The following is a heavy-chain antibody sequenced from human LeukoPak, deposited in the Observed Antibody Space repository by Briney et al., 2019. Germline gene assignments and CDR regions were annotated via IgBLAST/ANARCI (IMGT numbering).Heavy chain of an antibody. Sequence: PRGSLRLSCAASGFTFWNYWMNWVRQTPGKGLEWVANIKEDGSDKYYVDSVKGRFTISRDNAKNSLYLQMNSLRAGDTAVYYCAKDPRVGSRVATPCHWGQGTLVTVSS. J-gene: IGHJ4*02. CDR3: AKDPRVGSRVATPCH. CDR1: GFTFWNYW. D-gene: IGHD5-24*01. CDR2: IKEDGSDK. V-gene: IGHV3-7*01.